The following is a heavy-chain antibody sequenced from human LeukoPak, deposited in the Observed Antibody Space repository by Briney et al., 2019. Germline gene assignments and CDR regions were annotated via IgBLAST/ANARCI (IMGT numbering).Heavy chain of an antibody. CDR1: RFTFSSYA. CDR3: AKVHGGYYGMDV. J-gene: IGHJ6*02. D-gene: IGHD4-23*01. CDR2: ISGNGGTT. V-gene: IGHV3-23*01. Sequence: GGSLRLYSAASRFTFSSYAMSWLGQAPGKELEWVSAISGNGGTTYYAPSVKGRFTISRDNSKSTLYLQMNSLRAEDTAVYYCAKVHGGYYGMDVWGQGTTVTVSS.